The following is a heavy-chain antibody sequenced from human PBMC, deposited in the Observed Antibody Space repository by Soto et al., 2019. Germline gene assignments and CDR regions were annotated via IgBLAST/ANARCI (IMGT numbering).Heavy chain of an antibody. D-gene: IGHD4-17*01. CDR3: ARLVEGEYHFDY. J-gene: IGHJ4*02. Sequence: SETLSLTCTVSGGSISSSSYYWGWIRQPPGKGLEWIGSIYYSGSTYYNPSLKSRVTISVDTSKNQFSLKLSSVTAADTAVYYCARLVEGEYHFDYWGQGTLVTVSS. CDR1: GGSISSSSYY. V-gene: IGHV4-39*01. CDR2: IYYSGST.